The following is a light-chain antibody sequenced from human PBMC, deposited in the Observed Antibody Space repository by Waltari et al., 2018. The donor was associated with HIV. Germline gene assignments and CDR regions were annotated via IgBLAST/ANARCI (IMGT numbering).Light chain of an antibody. V-gene: IGKV3-20*01. Sequence: EIVLTQSPGTLSLSPGERATLSCRASQSVSSSYLAWYKQKPGQAPRLLMYGASSRATGIPDRFSGSGSGTDFTLTISRLEPEDFAVYYCQQYGSSPETFGQGTKVEIK. CDR1: QSVSSSY. J-gene: IGKJ1*01. CDR3: QQYGSSPET. CDR2: GAS.